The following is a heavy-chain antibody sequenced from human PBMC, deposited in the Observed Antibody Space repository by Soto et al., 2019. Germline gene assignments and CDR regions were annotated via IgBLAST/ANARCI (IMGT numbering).Heavy chain of an antibody. CDR1: GYSFTSYW. Sequence: GESLKISCKGSGYSFTSYWIGWVRQMPGKGLEWMGIIYPGDSDTRYSPSFQGQVTISADKSISTAYLQWSSLKASDTAMYYCARVMITFGGVIGPPYYYGMDVWGQGTTVTVSS. D-gene: IGHD3-16*02. CDR2: IYPGDSDT. CDR3: ARVMITFGGVIGPPYYYGMDV. J-gene: IGHJ6*02. V-gene: IGHV5-51*01.